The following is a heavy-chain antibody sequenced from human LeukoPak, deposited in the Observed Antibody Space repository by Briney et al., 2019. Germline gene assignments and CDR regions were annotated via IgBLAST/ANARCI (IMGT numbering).Heavy chain of an antibody. D-gene: IGHD3-3*01. J-gene: IGHJ3*02. CDR1: GFTFSSYG. CDR2: IWYDGSNK. CDR3: ARRSAEKGAFDI. V-gene: IGHV3-33*01. Sequence: PGGSLRLSCAASGFTFSSYGMHWVRQAPGKGLEWVAVIWYDGSNKYYADSVKGRFTISRDNSKNTLYLQMTSLRAEDTAVYYCARRSAEKGAFDIWGQGTMVTVSS.